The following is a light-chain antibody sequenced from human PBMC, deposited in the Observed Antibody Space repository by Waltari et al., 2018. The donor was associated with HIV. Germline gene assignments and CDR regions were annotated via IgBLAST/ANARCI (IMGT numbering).Light chain of an antibody. V-gene: IGKV1-16*01. CDR2: DAS. CDR1: QGIHHY. J-gene: IGKJ5*01. CDR3: QQYDHYPIA. Sequence: DIQMTQSPSSLSASVGDRVTITCRATQGIHHYLAWFQQKPGQAPKSLIYDASTLQSGGPSRFSGSGSGTDFTLTISSLQPEDFATYYCQQYDHYPIAFGQGTRLEI.